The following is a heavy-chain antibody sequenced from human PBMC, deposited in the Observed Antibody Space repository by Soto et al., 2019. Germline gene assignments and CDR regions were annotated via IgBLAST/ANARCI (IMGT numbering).Heavy chain of an antibody. D-gene: IGHD7-27*01. CDR1: GGTFSSYA. CDR3: AREKLTGDGGYYYYCMDV. J-gene: IGHJ6*02. Sequence: QVQLVQSGAEVKKPGSSVKVSCKASGGTFSSYAISWVRQAPGQGLEWMGGIIPIFGTANYAQKFQGRVTITADESTSTAYRELSSLRSEDTAVYYCAREKLTGDGGYYYYCMDVWGQGTTVTVSS. CDR2: IIPIFGTA. V-gene: IGHV1-69*01.